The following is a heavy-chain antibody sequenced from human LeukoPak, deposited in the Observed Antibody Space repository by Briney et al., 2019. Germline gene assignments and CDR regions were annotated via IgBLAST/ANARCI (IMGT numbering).Heavy chain of an antibody. V-gene: IGHV3-30*18. CDR3: AKNAHYQGYSYGGIDY. CDR2: ISYDGSDK. CDR1: GFTFSSYG. D-gene: IGHD5-18*01. J-gene: IGHJ4*02. Sequence: GRSLRLSCAASGFTFSSYGMHWVRQAPGKGLEWVAVISYDGSDKYSADSVRGRFTISRDNSKNTLYLQMNSLRAEDTAVYYCAKNAHYQGYSYGGIDYWGQGTLVTVSS.